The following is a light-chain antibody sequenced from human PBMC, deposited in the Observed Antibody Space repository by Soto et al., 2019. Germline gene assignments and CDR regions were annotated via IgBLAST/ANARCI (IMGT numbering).Light chain of an antibody. V-gene: IGLV2-14*03. CDR2: DVS. CDR1: SSDIGDSNF. CDR3: SSFTSSITLV. Sequence: QSALTQPASVSGSPGQSITISCTGTSSDIGDSNFVSWYQQHPGKAPKLIIYDVSNRPSGVSNRFSGSKSGNTASLTISGLQAEDEADYYCSSFTSSITLVFGGGTKLTVL. J-gene: IGLJ2*01.